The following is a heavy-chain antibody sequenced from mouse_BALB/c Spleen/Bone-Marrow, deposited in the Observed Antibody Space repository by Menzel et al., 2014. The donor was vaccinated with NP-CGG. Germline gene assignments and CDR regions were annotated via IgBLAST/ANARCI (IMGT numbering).Heavy chain of an antibody. J-gene: IGHJ2*01. Sequence: ESGGGLVQPGGSRKLSCAASGFTFSSFGMHWVRQAPEKGLEWVAYINSGSSTIYYADTVKGRFTISRDNPKNTLFLQMTSLRSEDTAMYYCARRYYGSSFSYFDYWGQGTTLTVSS. CDR2: INSGSSTI. CDR1: GFTFSSFG. V-gene: IGHV5-17*02. D-gene: IGHD1-1*01. CDR3: ARRYYGSSFSYFDY.